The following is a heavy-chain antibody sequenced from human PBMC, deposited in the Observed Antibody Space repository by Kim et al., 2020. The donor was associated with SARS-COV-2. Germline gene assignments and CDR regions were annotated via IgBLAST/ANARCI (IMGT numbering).Heavy chain of an antibody. J-gene: IGHJ4*01. D-gene: IGHD3-16*01. CDR2: IYYSGST. V-gene: IGHV4-39*01. Sequence: SETLSLTCTVSGGSISSSSYYWGWIRQPPGKGLEWIGSIYYSGSTYYNPSLKSRVTISVDTSKNQFSLKRSSVTAADTAVDYCARRQGIWGSYSSIDYWG. CDR1: GGSISSSSYY. CDR3: ARRQGIWGSYSSIDY.